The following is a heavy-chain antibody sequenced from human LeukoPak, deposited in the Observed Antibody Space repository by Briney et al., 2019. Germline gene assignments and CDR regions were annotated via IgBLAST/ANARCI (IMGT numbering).Heavy chain of an antibody. CDR1: GGSISSGDYY. V-gene: IGHV4-30-4*01. CDR3: ARGTWSSSIDY. D-gene: IGHD6-6*01. J-gene: IGHJ4*02. CDR2: IYYSGST. Sequence: NPSETLSLTCTVSGGSISSGDYYWSWIRQPPGKGLEWIGYIYYSGSTYYNPSLKSRLTISGDTSKNQFSLRLSSVTAADTAVYYCARGTWSSSIDYWGQGTLVTVSS.